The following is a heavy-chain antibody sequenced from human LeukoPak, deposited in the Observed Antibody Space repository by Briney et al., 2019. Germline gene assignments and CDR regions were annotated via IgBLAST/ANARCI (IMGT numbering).Heavy chain of an antibody. J-gene: IGHJ3*02. CDR1: GFTFSSYA. CDR3: AKARGGSSSGPYGDAFDI. V-gene: IGHV3-23*01. CDR2: ISGSGGST. D-gene: IGHD6-19*01. Sequence: GGSLRLSCAASGFTFSSYAMSWVRQAPGKGLEWVSAISGSGGSTYYVDSVKGRFTISRDNSKNTLYLQMNSLRAEDTAVYYCAKARGGSSSGPYGDAFDIWGQGTMVTVSS.